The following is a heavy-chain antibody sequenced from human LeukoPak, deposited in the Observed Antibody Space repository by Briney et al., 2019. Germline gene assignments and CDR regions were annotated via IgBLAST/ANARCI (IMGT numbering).Heavy chain of an antibody. Sequence: ASVKVSCKASGYTFTGYYMHWVRQAPGQGLEWMGRINPSSGGTNYAQQLQGRVTMTTDTSTITAYMELRSLRSDDTAVYYCARAPSGFTYGPGDHWGQGTLVTVSS. D-gene: IGHD5-18*01. V-gene: IGHV1-2*06. CDR1: GYTFTGYY. CDR2: INPSSGGT. J-gene: IGHJ4*02. CDR3: ARAPSGFTYGPGDH.